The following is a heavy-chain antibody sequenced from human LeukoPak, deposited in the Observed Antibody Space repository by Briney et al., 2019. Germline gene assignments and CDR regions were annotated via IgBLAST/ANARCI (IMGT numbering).Heavy chain of an antibody. D-gene: IGHD2-21*02. J-gene: IGHJ4*02. CDR3: ARERDLNTYCGGDCYSLFDY. CDR1: GGTFSSYA. CDR2: IIPIFGTA. Sequence: SVNVSCKASGGTFSSYAISWVRPAPGQGLEWMGGIIPIFGTANYAQKFQGRVTITADESTSTAYMELSSLRSEDTAVYYCARERDLNTYCGGDCYSLFDYWGQGTLVTVSS. V-gene: IGHV1-69*13.